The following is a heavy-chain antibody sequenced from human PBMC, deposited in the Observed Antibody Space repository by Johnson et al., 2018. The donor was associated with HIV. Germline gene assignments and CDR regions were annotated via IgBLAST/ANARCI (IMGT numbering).Heavy chain of an antibody. CDR2: IYSGGST. CDR3: ARDRAVPDDGYNDYAFDI. V-gene: IGHV3-66*01. Sequence: VQLVESGGGLVQPGGSLRLSCAASGISVSSNYMTWVRQAPGKGLQWVSLIYSGGSTYYADSAKGRFTISRDNSKNTLYLQMNSLRAEDTAVYYCARDRAVPDDGYNDYAFDIWGQGTMVTVSS. CDR1: GISVSSNY. D-gene: IGHD5-24*01. J-gene: IGHJ3*02.